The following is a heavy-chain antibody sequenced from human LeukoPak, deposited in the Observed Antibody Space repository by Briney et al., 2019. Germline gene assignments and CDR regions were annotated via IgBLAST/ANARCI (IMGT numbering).Heavy chain of an antibody. V-gene: IGHV3-7*01. CDR1: GFTFSSYW. CDR3: ARDQSPGYYGSDAFDI. CDR2: IKQDGSAK. Sequence: GGSLRLSCAASGFTFSSYWMSWVRQAPGKGLEWVANIKQDGSAKYYVDSVKGRFTISRDNAKNSLYLQMNSLRAEDTAVYYCARDQSPGYYGSDAFDIWGQGTMVTVSS. D-gene: IGHD3-10*01. J-gene: IGHJ3*02.